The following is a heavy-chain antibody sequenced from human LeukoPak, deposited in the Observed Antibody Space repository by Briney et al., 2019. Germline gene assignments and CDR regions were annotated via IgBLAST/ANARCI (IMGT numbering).Heavy chain of an antibody. CDR2: INPSGGST. J-gene: IGHJ5*02. CDR1: GYTFTSYY. D-gene: IGHD1/OR15-1a*01. CDR3: ARENWNNYWFDP. V-gene: IGHV1-46*01. Sequence: ASVKVSCKASGYTFTSYYMHWVRQAPGQGLEWMGIINPSGGSTSYAQKFQGRVTMTRDTYTSTVYMELSSLRSEDTAVYYCARENWNNYWFDPWGQGTLVTVSS.